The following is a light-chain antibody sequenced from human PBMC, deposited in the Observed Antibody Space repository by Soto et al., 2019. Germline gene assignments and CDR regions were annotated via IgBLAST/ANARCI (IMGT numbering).Light chain of an antibody. Sequence: EIVLTQSPGTLSLSPGERVTLSCRASQDIRSHLAWYQQKPGQAPRLLIYGASSRATGIPDRFSGSGSGTEFTLSISSLQSEDGAVYYCQQYNNWPPWTFGQGTKVDIK. CDR2: GAS. V-gene: IGKV3D-15*01. CDR3: QQYNNWPPWT. CDR1: QDIRSH. J-gene: IGKJ1*01.